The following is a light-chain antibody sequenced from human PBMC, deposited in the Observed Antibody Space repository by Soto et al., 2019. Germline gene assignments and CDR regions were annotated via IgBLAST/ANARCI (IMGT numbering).Light chain of an antibody. J-gene: IGLJ2*01. CDR3: QAWDSSTMV. V-gene: IGLV3-1*01. CDR1: KLGDKY. CDR2: QDS. Sequence: SYELTQPPSVSVSPGQTASITCSGDKLGDKYACWYQQKPGQSPVLVIYQDSKRPSGIPELFSGSNSGNTATLTISGTQAMDEADYYCQAWDSSTMVFGGGTKLTVL.